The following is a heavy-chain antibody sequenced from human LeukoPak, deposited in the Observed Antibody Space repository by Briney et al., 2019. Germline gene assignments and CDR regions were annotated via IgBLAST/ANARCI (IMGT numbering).Heavy chain of an antibody. CDR3: ARQQDRYYFDY. J-gene: IGHJ4*02. Sequence: PSETLSLTCTVSGGSISSYYWSWIRQPPGKGLEWIGYIYYSGSTNYNPSLKSRVTISVDTSKNQFSLKLSSVTAADTAVYYCARQQDRYYFDYWGQGTLVTVSS. CDR1: GGSISSYY. V-gene: IGHV4-59*08. CDR2: IYYSGST. D-gene: IGHD2-15*01.